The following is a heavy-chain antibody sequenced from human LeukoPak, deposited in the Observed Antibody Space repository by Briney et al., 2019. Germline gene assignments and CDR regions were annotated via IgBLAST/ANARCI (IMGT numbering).Heavy chain of an antibody. V-gene: IGHV4-34*01. CDR3: ARCRGSSSYVAFDY. CDR1: GGSFSGYY. D-gene: IGHD6-6*01. J-gene: IGHJ4*02. Sequence: SETLSLTCAVYGGSFSGYYWSWIRQPPGKGLEWIGEINHSGSTNYNPSLKSRVTISVDTSKDQFSLKLSSVTAADTAVYYCARCRGSSSYVAFDYWGEGTLVTVSS. CDR2: INHSGST.